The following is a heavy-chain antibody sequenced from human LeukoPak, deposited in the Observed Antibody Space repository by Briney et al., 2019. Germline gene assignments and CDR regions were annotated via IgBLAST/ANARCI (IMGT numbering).Heavy chain of an antibody. CDR1: GFTFSSYG. Sequence: GGSLRLSCAASGFTFSSYGMHWVRQGRGRGLEGVAVISYDGSNKYYADSVKGRFTISRDNSKNTLYLQMNSLRAEDTAVYYCAKSAPEYYDFWSGADYWGQGTLVTVSS. V-gene: IGHV3-30*18. CDR2: ISYDGSNK. J-gene: IGHJ4*02. D-gene: IGHD3-3*01. CDR3: AKSAPEYYDFWSGADY.